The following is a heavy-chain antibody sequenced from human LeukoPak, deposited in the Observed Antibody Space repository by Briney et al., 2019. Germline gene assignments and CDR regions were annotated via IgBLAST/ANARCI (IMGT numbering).Heavy chain of an antibody. CDR1: GFTFSSYG. Sequence: GGSLRLSCAASGFTFSSYGMHWVRQAPGKGLEWVAFIRYDGSNKYYADSVKGRFTISRDNSKNTLYLQMNSLRAEDTAVYYCARDQGYYDSSGPGDAFDIWGQGTMVTVSS. J-gene: IGHJ3*02. D-gene: IGHD3-22*01. CDR2: IRYDGSNK. V-gene: IGHV3-30*02. CDR3: ARDQGYYDSSGPGDAFDI.